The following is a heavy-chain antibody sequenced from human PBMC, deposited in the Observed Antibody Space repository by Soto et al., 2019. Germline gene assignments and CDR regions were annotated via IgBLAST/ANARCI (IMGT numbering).Heavy chain of an antibody. J-gene: IGHJ4*02. CDR1: GFTFSSYA. CDR3: AKGLRYFDWPSPFDY. CDR2: ISGSGGST. D-gene: IGHD3-9*01. V-gene: IGHV3-23*01. Sequence: EVQLLESGGGLVQPGGSLRLSCAASGFTFSSYAMSWVRQAPGKGLEWVSAISGSGGSTYYADSVKGRFTISRDSSKNTLYLQMNSLRAEDTAVYYCAKGLRYFDWPSPFDYWGQGTLVTVSS.